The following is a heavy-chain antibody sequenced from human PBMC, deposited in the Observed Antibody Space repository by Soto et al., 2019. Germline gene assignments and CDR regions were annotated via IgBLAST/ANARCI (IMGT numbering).Heavy chain of an antibody. V-gene: IGHV3-9*01. J-gene: IGHJ4*02. D-gene: IGHD2-2*01. Sequence: EVQLVESGGGLVKPGGSLRLSCAASGFTFSSYSMNWVRQAPGKGLEWVSGISWNSGSIGYADSVKGRFTISRDNAKNSLYLQMNSLRAEDTALYYCAKDMRDIVVVPAADYWGQGTLVTVSS. CDR2: ISWNSGSI. CDR3: AKDMRDIVVVPAADY. CDR1: GFTFSSYS.